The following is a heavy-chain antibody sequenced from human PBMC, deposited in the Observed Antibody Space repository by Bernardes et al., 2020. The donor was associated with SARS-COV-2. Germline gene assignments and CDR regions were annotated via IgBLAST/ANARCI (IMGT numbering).Heavy chain of an antibody. CDR2: FDPEDAET. Sequence: ASVKVSCKVSGYSLTALSMHWVRQAPGKGLEWMGGFDPEDAETIYAQKFQGRVTMTEDTSTDTAYMELSSLRSEDTAVYYCATAATIFGVVTHYYYYYGMDVWGQGTTVTVSS. CDR3: ATAATIFGVVTHYYYYYGMDV. CDR1: GYSLTALS. J-gene: IGHJ6*02. D-gene: IGHD3-3*01. V-gene: IGHV1-24*01.